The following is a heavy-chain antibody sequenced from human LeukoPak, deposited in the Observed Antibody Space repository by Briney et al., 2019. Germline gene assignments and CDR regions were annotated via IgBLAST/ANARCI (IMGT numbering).Heavy chain of an antibody. CDR2: ISSSSSYI. V-gene: IGHV3-21*01. CDR1: GFTFSSYS. J-gene: IGHJ5*02. Sequence: PGGSLRLSCAASGFTFSSYSMNWVRQAPGKGLEWVSSISSSSSYIYYADSVEGRFTISGDNAKNSLYLQMNSLRAEDTAVYYCARDPSTYYYDSSGYYNWFDPWGQGTLVTVSS. CDR3: ARDPSTYYYDSSGYYNWFDP. D-gene: IGHD3-22*01.